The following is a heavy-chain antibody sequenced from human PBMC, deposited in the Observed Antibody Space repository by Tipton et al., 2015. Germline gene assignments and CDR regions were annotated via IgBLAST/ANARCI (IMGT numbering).Heavy chain of an antibody. CDR3: ATYDSSAILDDAFDI. CDR2: IIPIFDTT. V-gene: IGHV1-69*01. Sequence: QLVQSGDEVKKPGSSVKVSCKTSGSTFNNYAFSWVRQAPGQGLEWMGGIIPIFDTTNYAQKFQGRLTITADESTSTAYMELSSLRSKDTAVYYWATYDSSAILDDAFDIWGQGTMVTVAS. CDR1: GSTFNNYA. J-gene: IGHJ3*02. D-gene: IGHD3-22*01.